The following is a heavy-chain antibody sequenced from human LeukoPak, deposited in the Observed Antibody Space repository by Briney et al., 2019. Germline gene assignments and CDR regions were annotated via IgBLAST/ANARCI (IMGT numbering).Heavy chain of an antibody. D-gene: IGHD3-9*01. CDR2: ISSSSFYT. Sequence: GGSLRLPCAASGFTFSDYYMSWIRQAPGKGLEWVSYISSSSFYTSYADSVKGRFTISRGNAKNSLYLQMNSLRAEDTAVYYCARDHRLRYFDWSDFDYWGQGTLVTVSS. J-gene: IGHJ4*02. V-gene: IGHV3-11*06. CDR1: GFTFSDYY. CDR3: ARDHRLRYFDWSDFDY.